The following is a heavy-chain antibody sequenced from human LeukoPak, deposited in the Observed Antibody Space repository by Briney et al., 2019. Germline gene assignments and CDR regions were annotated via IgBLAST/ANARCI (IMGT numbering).Heavy chain of an antibody. J-gene: IGHJ3*02. D-gene: IGHD3-10*02. CDR3: ARGNYYGRGFNI. Sequence: GASVNVSCKASGGTFSIYAISWVRPAPGQGLEWMGGIIPIFGTANYAQKFQGRVTITADESTSTAYMELSSLRSEDTAVYYCARGNYYGRGFNIWGQGTMVTVSS. CDR1: GGTFSIYA. V-gene: IGHV1-69*13. CDR2: IIPIFGTA.